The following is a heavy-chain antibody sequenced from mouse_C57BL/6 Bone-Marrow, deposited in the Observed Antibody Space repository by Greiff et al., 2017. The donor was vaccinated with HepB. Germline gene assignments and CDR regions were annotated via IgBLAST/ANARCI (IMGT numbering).Heavy chain of an antibody. CDR1: GYTFTSYG. CDR2: IYPRSGNT. J-gene: IGHJ2*01. V-gene: IGHV1-81*01. D-gene: IGHD1-1*01. CDR3: ARHYGSSPYYFDY. Sequence: QVHVKQSGAELARPGASVKLSCKASGYTFTSYGISWVKQRTGQGLEWIGEIYPRSGNTYYNEKFKGKATLTADKSSSTAYMELRSLPSEDSAVYFCARHYGSSPYYFDYWGQGTTLTVSS.